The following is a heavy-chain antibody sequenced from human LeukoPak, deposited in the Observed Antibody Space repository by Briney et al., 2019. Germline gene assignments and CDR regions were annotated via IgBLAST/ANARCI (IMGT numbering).Heavy chain of an antibody. J-gene: IGHJ4*02. CDR1: GFTFSNAW. Sequence: GGSLRLSCAASGFTFSNAWMSWVRQAPGKGLEWAGRIKSKTDGGTTDYAAPVKGRFTISRDDSKNTLYLQMNSLKTEDTAVYYCTTDYAPVDTAMEEVDMGYDYWGQGTLVTVSS. D-gene: IGHD5-18*01. CDR3: TTDYAPVDTAMEEVDMGYDY. CDR2: IKSKTDGGTT. V-gene: IGHV3-15*01.